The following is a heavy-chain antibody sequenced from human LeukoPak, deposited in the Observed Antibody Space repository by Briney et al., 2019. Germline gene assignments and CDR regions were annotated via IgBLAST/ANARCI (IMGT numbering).Heavy chain of an antibody. V-gene: IGHV4-39*01. CDR1: GFTVSSNY. CDR3: ARRGDSTGYYYFDY. CDR2: IYYSGST. J-gene: IGHJ4*02. Sequence: GSLRLSCAASGFTVSSNYMSWIRQPPGKGLEWIGSIYYSGSTYYNPSLKSRVTIPVDTSKNQFSLKLSSVTAADTAVYYCARRGDSTGYYYFDYWGQGTLVTVSS. D-gene: IGHD3-22*01.